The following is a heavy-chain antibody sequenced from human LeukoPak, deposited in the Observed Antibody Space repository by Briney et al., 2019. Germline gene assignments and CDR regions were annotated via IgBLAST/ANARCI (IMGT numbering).Heavy chain of an antibody. J-gene: IGHJ4*02. V-gene: IGHV4-39*01. CDR2: VYYSGTT. D-gene: IGHD3/OR15-3a*01. CDR1: GGSHHSSLY. Sequence: SETLSLTRLVSGGSHHSSLYWDWIPPPPGKGPEGVRSVYYSGTTYYNASFKSRITISVDTSKNQLYLRLNCVTAADTAVYFCARQTGAGLFILPWGRGTLVTVSS. CDR3: ARQTGAGLFILP.